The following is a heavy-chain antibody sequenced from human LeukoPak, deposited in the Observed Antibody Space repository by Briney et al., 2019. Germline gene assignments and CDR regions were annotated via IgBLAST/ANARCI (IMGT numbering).Heavy chain of an antibody. CDR2: ISYDGSNK. CDR3: AKGSGSIFGVVISPNYFDY. V-gene: IGHV3-30*02. Sequence: GGSLRLSCAASGFTFSSYGMHWVRQAPGKGLEWEAFISYDGSNKYYADSVKGRFTISRDNSKNTLYLQMNSLRAEDTAVYYCAKGSGSIFGVVISPNYFDYWGQGTLVTVSS. D-gene: IGHD3-3*01. CDR1: GFTFSSYG. J-gene: IGHJ4*02.